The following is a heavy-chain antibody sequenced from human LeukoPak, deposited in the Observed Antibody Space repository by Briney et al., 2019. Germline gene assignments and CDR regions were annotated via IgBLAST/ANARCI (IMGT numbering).Heavy chain of an antibody. D-gene: IGHD2-15*01. Sequence: PGGSLRLSCAASGFTFSSYSMNWVRQAPGKGLEWVSSISSSSSYIYYADSVKGRFTISRDNAKNSLYLQMNSLRAEDTAVYYCARRVRTVVVVAANNWFDPWGQGTLVTVSS. CDR1: GFTFSSYS. V-gene: IGHV3-21*01. CDR2: ISSSSSYI. J-gene: IGHJ5*02. CDR3: ARRVRTVVVVAANNWFDP.